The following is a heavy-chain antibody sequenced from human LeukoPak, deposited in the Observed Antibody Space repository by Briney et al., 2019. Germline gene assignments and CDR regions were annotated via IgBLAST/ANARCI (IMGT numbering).Heavy chain of an antibody. Sequence: GGSLRLSCAASGFTFSSYAMSWVRQAPGTGLEWVSGISGSGESTYYPDSVKGRFTISRDNSKNTLYLQMNSLRAEDTAVYYCARTRSCSSTSCYIDYWGQGTLVTVSS. D-gene: IGHD2-2*02. CDR2: ISGSGEST. CDR1: GFTFSSYA. CDR3: ARTRSCSSTSCYIDY. V-gene: IGHV3-23*01. J-gene: IGHJ4*02.